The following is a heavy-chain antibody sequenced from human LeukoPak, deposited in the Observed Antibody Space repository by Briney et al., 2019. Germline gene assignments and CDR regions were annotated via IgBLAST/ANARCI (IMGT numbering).Heavy chain of an antibody. D-gene: IGHD4-17*01. Sequence: GSLRLAFATSGFTFSDYYMSWIRQAPGKGLEWISYISISGTTMYYADSVKGRFTLSRDNAKNSLYLQMNSLRAEDTAVYFCARVGRLQYGDYVAFDYWGQGTLVTVSS. CDR2: ISISGTTM. CDR1: GFTFSDYY. V-gene: IGHV3-11*01. J-gene: IGHJ4*02. CDR3: ARVGRLQYGDYVAFDY.